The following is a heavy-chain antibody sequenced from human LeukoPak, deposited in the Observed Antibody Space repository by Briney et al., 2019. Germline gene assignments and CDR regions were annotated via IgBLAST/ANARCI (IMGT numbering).Heavy chain of an antibody. J-gene: IGHJ4*02. V-gene: IGHV4-61*02. CDR1: GGSIRSGSYY. CDR2: IYTSGST. Sequence: SETLSLTCAVSGGSIRSGSYYWSWIRQPAGKGLEWIGRIYTSGSTNYNPSLKSRVTISVDTSKNQFSLKLSSVTAADTAVYYCARANYYGSGSKYFDYWGQGTLVTVSS. D-gene: IGHD3-10*01. CDR3: ARANYYGSGSKYFDY.